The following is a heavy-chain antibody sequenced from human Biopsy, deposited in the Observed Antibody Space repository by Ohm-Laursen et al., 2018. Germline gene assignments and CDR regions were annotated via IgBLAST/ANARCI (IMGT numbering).Heavy chain of an antibody. Sequence: SETLSLTCTVSGASMTGYFWTWVRQPAGKGLEWIGHIYTIGDTTYNPSLESRVTMSLDTSKNQFSLKMRSLTAADTAVYFCAREDEGLLRALDLWGQGTMVTVSS. CDR1: GASMTGYF. D-gene: IGHD3-3*01. V-gene: IGHV4-4*07. CDR3: AREDEGLLRALDL. J-gene: IGHJ3*01. CDR2: IYTIGDT.